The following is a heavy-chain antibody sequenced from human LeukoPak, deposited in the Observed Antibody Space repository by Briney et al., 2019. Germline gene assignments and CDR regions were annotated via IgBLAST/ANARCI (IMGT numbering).Heavy chain of an antibody. V-gene: IGHV3-30-3*01. CDR2: ISYDGSNK. Sequence: GRSLRLSCAASGFTFSSYAMHWVRQAPGKGLEWVAVISYDGSNKYYADSVKGRFTISRDNSKNTLYLQMNSLRAEDTAVYYCARLQLDYYYYGMDVWGQGTTVTVSS. J-gene: IGHJ6*02. D-gene: IGHD1-7*01. CDR3: ARLQLDYYYYGMDV. CDR1: GFTFSSYA.